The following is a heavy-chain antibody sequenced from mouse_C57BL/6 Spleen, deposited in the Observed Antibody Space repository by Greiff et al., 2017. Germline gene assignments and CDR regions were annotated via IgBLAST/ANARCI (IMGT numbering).Heavy chain of an antibody. D-gene: IGHD2-4*01. CDR3: ARNMITTKNYAMDY. CDR2: ISSGSSTI. V-gene: IGHV5-17*01. Sequence: EVKLVESGGGLVKPGGSLTLSCAASGFTFSDYGMHWVRQAPEKGLEWVAYISSGSSTIYYADTVKGRFTISRDNAKNTLFLQMTSLRSEDTAMYYCARNMITTKNYAMDYWGQGTSVTVSS. J-gene: IGHJ4*01. CDR1: GFTFSDYG.